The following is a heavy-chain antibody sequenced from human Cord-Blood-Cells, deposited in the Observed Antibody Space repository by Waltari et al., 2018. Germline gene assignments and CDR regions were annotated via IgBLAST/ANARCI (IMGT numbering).Heavy chain of an antibody. CDR1: GGSFSGFS. J-gene: IGHJ4*02. D-gene: IGHD2-21*02. CDR2: INHSGST. Sequence: QVQLQQWGAGLLQPWETLSLTCAVSGGSFSGFSWSLIRQPPGKGLEWIGEINHSGSTNYNPSLKSRVTISVDTSKNQFSLKLSSVTAADTAVYYCARVVVTAIPDYWGQGTLVTVSS. CDR3: ARVVVTAIPDY. V-gene: IGHV4-34*01.